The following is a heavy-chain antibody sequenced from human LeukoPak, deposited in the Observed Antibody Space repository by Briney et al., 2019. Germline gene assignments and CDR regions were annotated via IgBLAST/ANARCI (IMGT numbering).Heavy chain of an antibody. Sequence: GGSLRLSCAASGFTFSDAWMNWVRQAPGKGLEWIGRIKSKTEGGTPDYADSVKGRFIISRDDSKSALYMQMNSLATEDTAVYYCTTGRVQGQAVAGTGGFDYWGQGTLVTVSS. CDR3: TTGRVQGQAVAGTGGFDY. CDR1: GFTFSDAW. CDR2: IKSKTEGGTP. D-gene: IGHD6-19*01. J-gene: IGHJ4*02. V-gene: IGHV3-15*01.